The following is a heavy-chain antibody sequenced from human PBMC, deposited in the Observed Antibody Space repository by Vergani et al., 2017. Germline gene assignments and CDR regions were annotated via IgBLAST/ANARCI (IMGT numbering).Heavy chain of an antibody. CDR2: ISGSGGST. CDR1: GFTFSSYA. V-gene: IGHV3-23*01. J-gene: IGHJ6*02. D-gene: IGHD3-3*01. Sequence: EVQLLESGGGLVQPGGSLRLSCAASGFTFSSYAMSWVRQAPGKGLEWVSAISGSGGSTYYADSVKGRFTISRDNSKNTLYLQMNSLRAEDTAVYYCASTPSAYYDFWSGYYSPHYYYGMDVWGQGP. CDR3: ASTPSAYYDFWSGYYSPHYYYGMDV.